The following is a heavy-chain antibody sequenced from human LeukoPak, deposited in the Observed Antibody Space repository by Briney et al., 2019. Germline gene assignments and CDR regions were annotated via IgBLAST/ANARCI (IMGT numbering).Heavy chain of an antibody. Sequence: GGSLRLSCAASGFTFSSYGMHWVRQAPGKGLEWVAVISYDGSNKYYADSVKGRFTISRDNSKNTLYLQMNSLRAEDTAVYYCGKEEAGAGRGDYWGREPLVTVSS. CDR2: ISYDGSNK. V-gene: IGHV3-30*18. CDR3: GKEEAGAGRGDY. D-gene: IGHD6-19*01. CDR1: GFTFSSYG. J-gene: IGHJ4*02.